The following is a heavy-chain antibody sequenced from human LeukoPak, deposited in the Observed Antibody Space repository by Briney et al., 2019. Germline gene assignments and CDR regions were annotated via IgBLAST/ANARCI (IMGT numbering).Heavy chain of an antibody. CDR2: ISSSSSTI. CDR1: GFTFSSYS. D-gene: IGHD6-6*01. Sequence: GGSLRLSCAASGFTFSSYSMNWVRQAPGKGLEWVSYISSSSSTIYYADSVKGRFTISRDNAKNSLYLQMNSLRAEDAAVYYCASFGGYSSSSVWFDPWGQGTLVTVSS. J-gene: IGHJ5*02. CDR3: ASFGGYSSSSVWFDP. V-gene: IGHV3-48*01.